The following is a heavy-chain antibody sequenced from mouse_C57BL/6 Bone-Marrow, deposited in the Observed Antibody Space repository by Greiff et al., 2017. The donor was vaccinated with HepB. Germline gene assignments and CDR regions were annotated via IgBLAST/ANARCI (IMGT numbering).Heavy chain of an antibody. Sequence: QVQLQQSGPELVKPGASVKISCKASGYTFTDYYINWVKQRPGQGLEWIGWIYPGSGNTKYNEKFKGKATLTVDTSSSTAYMQLSSLTSEDSAVYFCARSRVYYGSSPYAMDDWGQGTSVTVSS. CDR1: GYTFTDYY. V-gene: IGHV1-84*01. D-gene: IGHD1-1*01. CDR2: IYPGSGNT. J-gene: IGHJ4*01. CDR3: ARSRVYYGSSPYAMDD.